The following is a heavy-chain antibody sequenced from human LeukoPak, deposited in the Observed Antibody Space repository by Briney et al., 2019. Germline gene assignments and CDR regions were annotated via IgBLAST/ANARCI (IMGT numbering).Heavy chain of an antibody. CDR2: ISYDGNHK. CDR3: ARVREYYYDSSGYPQGFDY. CDR1: GFTFNSYA. J-gene: IGHJ4*02. V-gene: IGHV3-30-3*01. D-gene: IGHD3-22*01. Sequence: GRSLRLSCAASGFTFNSYAVHWVRQAPGKGLEWVAVISYDGNHKFYADSVKGRFTISRDNSKNTLYLQMNSLRAEDTAVYYCARVREYYYDSSGYPQGFDYWGQGTLVTVSS.